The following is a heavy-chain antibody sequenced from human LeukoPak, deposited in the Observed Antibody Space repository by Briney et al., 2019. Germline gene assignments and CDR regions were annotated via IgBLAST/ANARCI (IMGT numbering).Heavy chain of an antibody. D-gene: IGHD1-14*01. CDR2: IAYDGSRA. CDR3: TRYNNDRFDY. CDR1: GFTFGGYG. J-gene: IGHJ4*02. V-gene: IGHV3-33*01. Sequence: GGSLRLPCAGSGFTFGGYGMHWFRQTPGKGLEWVAVIAYDGSRAFYADSVKGRFTISRDNSKNTMSVQMDDLRAEDTAVYYCTRYNNDRFDYWGQGTLVTVSS.